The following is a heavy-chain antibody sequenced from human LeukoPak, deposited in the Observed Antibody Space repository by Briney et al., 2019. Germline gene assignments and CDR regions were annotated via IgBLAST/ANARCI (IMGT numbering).Heavy chain of an antibody. Sequence: GGPLRLSCAASGFTFASYAMSLARQAPGKGLEWVSVIYSGGSTYYADSVKGRFTISRDNSKNTLYLQMNSLRAEDTAVYYCAGNYGYYYYYGMDVWGQGTTVTVSS. CDR1: GFTFASYA. J-gene: IGHJ6*02. V-gene: IGHV3-66*01. D-gene: IGHD4-11*01. CDR2: IYSGGST. CDR3: AGNYGYYYYYGMDV.